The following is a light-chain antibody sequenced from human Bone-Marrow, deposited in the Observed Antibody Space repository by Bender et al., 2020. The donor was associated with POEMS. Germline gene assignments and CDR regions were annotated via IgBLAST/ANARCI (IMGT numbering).Light chain of an antibody. J-gene: IGLJ3*02. Sequence: QSVLTQPPSASGTPGQRVTIACSGSSSNIGRNYVYWYQQLPGTAPTLLIYRNNQRPSGVPDRFSASKSGTSASLAISGLRSEDAADYYCATWDANLNGWVFGGGTKLTVL. CDR1: SSNIGRNY. CDR2: RNN. CDR3: ATWDANLNGWV. V-gene: IGLV1-47*01.